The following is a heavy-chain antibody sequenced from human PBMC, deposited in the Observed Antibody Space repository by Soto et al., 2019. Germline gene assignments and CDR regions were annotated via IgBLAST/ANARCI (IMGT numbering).Heavy chain of an antibody. Sequence: QITLKETGPTLVNPTQTLTLTCTFSGFSLTTYGVGVGWIRQPPGKALEWLAFIYWDDDKRYSPSLKSRLTXTXXTSKTLVAPRMTTIDPVDTATYYCAHSRGYVGFDYWGQGILVTVSS. V-gene: IGHV2-5*02. CDR1: GFSLTTYGVG. D-gene: IGHD5-12*01. J-gene: IGHJ4*02. CDR2: IYWDDDK. CDR3: AHSRGYVGFDY.